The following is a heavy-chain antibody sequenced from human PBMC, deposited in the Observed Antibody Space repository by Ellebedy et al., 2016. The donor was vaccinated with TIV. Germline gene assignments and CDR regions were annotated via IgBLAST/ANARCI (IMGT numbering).Heavy chain of an antibody. CDR1: GGSFNGYF. J-gene: IGHJ4*02. CDR2: INPSGTA. V-gene: IGHV4-34*01. CDR3: ARARGQYPHGPGGYFTN. Sequence: MPGGSLRLSCVVKGGSFNGYFWSWIRQSPGKGLEWLGEINPSGTANYNPSLKSRVTMSVDTPEKQFSLRLTSVTAADTALYYCARARGQYPHGPGGYFTNWGQGEVVTVSS. D-gene: IGHD3-10*01.